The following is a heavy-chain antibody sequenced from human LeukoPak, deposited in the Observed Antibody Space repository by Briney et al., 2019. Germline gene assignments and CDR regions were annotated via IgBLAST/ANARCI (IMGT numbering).Heavy chain of an antibody. CDR1: GYTFTGYY. J-gene: IGHJ1*01. CDR3: ARVKEETSVTIPDYFQH. CDR2: INPNSGGT. D-gene: IGHD4-17*01. Sequence: ASVKVSCKASGYTFTGYYMHWVRQAPGQGLEWMGWINPNSGGTNYAQKFRGRVTMTRDTSISTVYMELSRLRSDDTAMYYCARVKEETSVTIPDYFQHWGQGTLVTVSS. V-gene: IGHV1-2*02.